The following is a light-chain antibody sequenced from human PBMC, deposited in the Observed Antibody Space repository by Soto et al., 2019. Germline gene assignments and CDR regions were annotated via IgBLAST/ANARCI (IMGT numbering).Light chain of an antibody. J-gene: IGKJ1*01. CDR1: QSVSGW. Sequence: DIRMTQSPATLSASLGDTVTVTCRASQSVSGWLAWYQQKTGEAPKLLIYDASALPRGVPSRFSGSGYGTKFNLTIASLQPDDFATYYCQQYETFSGTFGPGTKVDIK. CDR2: DAS. CDR3: QQYETFSGT. V-gene: IGKV1-5*01.